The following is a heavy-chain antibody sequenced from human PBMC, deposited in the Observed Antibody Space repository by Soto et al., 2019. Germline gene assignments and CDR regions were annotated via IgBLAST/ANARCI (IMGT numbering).Heavy chain of an antibody. J-gene: IGHJ6*02. Sequence: GASVKVSFKASGYTFTSYYMHWVRQAPGQGLEWMGIINPSGGSTSYAQKFQGRVTMTRDTSTSTVYMELSSLRSEDTAVYYCARGYFFGSGSPHSAYYYYGMAVSGQGTTVTVSS. D-gene: IGHD3-10*01. V-gene: IGHV1-46*01. CDR1: GYTFTSYY. CDR3: ARGYFFGSGSPHSAYYYYGMAV. CDR2: INPSGGST.